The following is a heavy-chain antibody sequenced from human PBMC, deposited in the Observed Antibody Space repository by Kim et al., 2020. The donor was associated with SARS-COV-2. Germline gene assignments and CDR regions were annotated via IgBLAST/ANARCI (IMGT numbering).Heavy chain of an antibody. Sequence: GGSLRLSCAASGFIFSSHAMNWVRQIPGKGLEWVSSITSRSDYIYYTDSVKGRFIISRDNAQNLLFLQMNSLRAEDTAVYYCARDTYYYNSIWGGTFDILGQGTMVTVSS. V-gene: IGHV3-21*01. CDR1: GFIFSSHA. CDR2: ITSRSDYI. D-gene: IGHD3-22*01. CDR3: ARDTYYYNSIWGGTFDI. J-gene: IGHJ3*02.